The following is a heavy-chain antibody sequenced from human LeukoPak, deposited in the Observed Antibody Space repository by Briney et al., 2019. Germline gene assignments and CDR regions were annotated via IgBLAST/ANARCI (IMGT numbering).Heavy chain of an antibody. CDR1: GFTFSSYS. CDR2: ISSSSSYI. CDR3: ARDRGRIAAAGNDWFDP. V-gene: IGHV3-21*01. D-gene: IGHD6-13*01. Sequence: PGGSLRLSCAASGFTFSSYSMNWVRQAPGKGLEWVSSISSSSSYIYYADSVKGRFTISRDNAKNSLYLQMNSLRAEDTAVYYCARDRGRIAAAGNDWFDPWGQGTLVTVSS. J-gene: IGHJ5*02.